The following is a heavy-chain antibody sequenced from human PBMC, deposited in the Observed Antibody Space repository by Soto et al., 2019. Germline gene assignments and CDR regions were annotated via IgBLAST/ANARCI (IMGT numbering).Heavy chain of an antibody. CDR3: GGVVPAAIYYYYYMDV. CDR1: GGSISSYY. D-gene: IGHD2-2*01. J-gene: IGHJ6*03. CDR2: IYYSGST. V-gene: IGHV4-59*01. Sequence: SETLSLTCTVSGGSISSYYWSWIRQPPGKGLEWIGYIYYSGSTNYNPSLKSRVTISVDTSKNQFSLKLSSVTAADTAVYYCGGVVPAAIYYYYYMDVWGKGTTVTVSS.